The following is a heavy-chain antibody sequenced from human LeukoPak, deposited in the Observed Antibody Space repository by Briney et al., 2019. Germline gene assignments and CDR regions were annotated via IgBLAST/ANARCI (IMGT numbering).Heavy chain of an antibody. CDR1: GFTFSSYS. J-gene: IGHJ4*02. V-gene: IGHV3-21*01. D-gene: IGHD3-3*01. Sequence: PGGSLRLSCAASGFTFSSYSMTWVRQAPGKGLEWVSSMSSGSRYIYYADSVRGRFTISRDNAKNSLYLLMNSLRAEDTAVCYCARDRPTGASRLFVVQWGQGTLVTVSS. CDR3: ARDRPTGASRLFVVQ. CDR2: MSSGSRYI.